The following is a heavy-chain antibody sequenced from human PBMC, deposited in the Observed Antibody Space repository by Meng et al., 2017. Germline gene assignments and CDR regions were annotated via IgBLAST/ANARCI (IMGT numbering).Heavy chain of an antibody. V-gene: IGHV4-4*02. J-gene: IGHJ4*02. CDR1: GGSISSSNW. CDR2: IYHSGST. CDR3: ARAGVGYYDSSGPYSY. D-gene: IGHD3-22*01. Sequence: VKRQESGPGLVKPSGTLSLTCAVSGGSISSSNWWSWVRQPPGKGLEWIGEIYHSGSTNYNPSLKSRVTISVDKSKNQFSLKLSSVTAADTAVYYCARAGVGYYDSSGPYSYWGQGTLVTVSS.